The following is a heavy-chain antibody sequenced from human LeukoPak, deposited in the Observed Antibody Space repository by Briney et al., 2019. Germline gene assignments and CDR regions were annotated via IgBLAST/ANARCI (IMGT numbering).Heavy chain of an antibody. V-gene: IGHV4-39*01. CDR1: GDSVSSTNYY. J-gene: IGHJ4*02. Sequence: PSETLSLTCTVSGDSVSSTNYYWGWTRQPPGRGLEWIASIRYSESAYYSPSLKTRATIYVDTSKNQFSLRLRSLTATDTAVYYCATQDSSHYWGQGTLVTVSS. CDR2: IRYSESA. CDR3: ATQDSSHY. D-gene: IGHD3-22*01.